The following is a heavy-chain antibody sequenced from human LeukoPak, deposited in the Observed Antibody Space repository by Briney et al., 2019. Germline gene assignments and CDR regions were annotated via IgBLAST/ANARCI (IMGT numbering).Heavy chain of an antibody. CDR2: INHSGST. Sequence: SETLSLTCAVYGGSFSGYYWSWIRQPPGKGLEWIGEINHSGSTNYNPSLKSRVTISVDTSKNQFSLKLSSVTAADTAVYYCARVSLTGYGRAAYYFDYWGQGTLVTVSP. D-gene: IGHD3-9*01. CDR1: GGSFSGYY. CDR3: ARVSLTGYGRAAYYFDY. J-gene: IGHJ4*02. V-gene: IGHV4-34*01.